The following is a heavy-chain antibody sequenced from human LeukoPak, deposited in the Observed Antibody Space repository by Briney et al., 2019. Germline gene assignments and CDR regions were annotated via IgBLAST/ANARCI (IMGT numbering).Heavy chain of an antibody. D-gene: IGHD1-14*01. J-gene: IGHJ4*02. V-gene: IGHV4-59*08. CDR3: ARRDGTFDN. CDR1: GGSINNYY. CDR2: IYYSGST. Sequence: SETLSLTCTVSGGSINNYYWSWIRQPPGKGLEWIGYIYYSGSTNYNPSLRSRVTISVDTSKNQFSLKLSSVTAADTAVYYCARRDGTFDNWGQGTLVTVSS.